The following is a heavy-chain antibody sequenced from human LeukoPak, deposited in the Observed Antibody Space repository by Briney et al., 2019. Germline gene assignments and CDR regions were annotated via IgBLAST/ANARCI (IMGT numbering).Heavy chain of an antibody. J-gene: IGHJ3*02. Sequence: PGGSLRLSCVASGFTFSTYSMNWVRQAPGKGLEWVSFIDTSGSYIYYGDSMKGRFTISRDNAKNSLYLQMSGLRAEDTAVYYCARGRSITLLRGVAMSDGFDIWGQGAMVTVSS. CDR3: ARGRSITLLRGVAMSDGFDI. D-gene: IGHD3-10*01. CDR1: GFTFSTYS. CDR2: IDTSGSYI. V-gene: IGHV3-21*01.